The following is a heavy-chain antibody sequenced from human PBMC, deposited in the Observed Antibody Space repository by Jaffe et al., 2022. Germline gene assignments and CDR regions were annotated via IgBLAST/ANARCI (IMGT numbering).Heavy chain of an antibody. CDR3: ARDAMTTVTTRDYYYYYMDV. CDR1: GFTFSSYS. Sequence: EVQLVESGGGLVQPGGSLRLSCAASGFTFSSYSMNWVRQAPGKGLEWVSYISSSSSTIYYADSVKGRFTISRDNAKNSLYLQMNSLRAEDTAVYYCARDAMTTVTTRDYYYYYMDVWGKGTTVTVSS. J-gene: IGHJ6*03. V-gene: IGHV3-48*01. D-gene: IGHD4-17*01. CDR2: ISSSSSTI.